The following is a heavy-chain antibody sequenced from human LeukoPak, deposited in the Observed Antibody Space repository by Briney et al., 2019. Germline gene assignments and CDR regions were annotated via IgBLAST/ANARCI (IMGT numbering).Heavy chain of an antibody. CDR3: EVVSLSHDAFDI. D-gene: IGHD3-22*01. Sequence: ASVKVSCKASGYTFTSYYMHWVRQAPGQGLEWMGIINPSGGSTSYAQKFQGRVTMTRDTSTSTVYMELSSLRSEDTAVYYCEVVSLSHDAFDIWGQGTMVTVSS. CDR2: INPSGGST. J-gene: IGHJ3*02. V-gene: IGHV1-46*01. CDR1: GYTFTSYY.